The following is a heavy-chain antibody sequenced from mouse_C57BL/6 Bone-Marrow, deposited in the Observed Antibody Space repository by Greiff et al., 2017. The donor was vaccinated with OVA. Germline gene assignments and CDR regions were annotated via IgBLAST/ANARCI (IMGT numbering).Heavy chain of an antibody. Sequence: QVQLQQSGPGLVQPSQCLSITCTVSGFSLTSYGVHWVRQSPGKGLEWLGEIWSGGSTDYNAAFITSLSISKANSKSQGFLNRNSMLADDTAIYYCTREYYDSSLYWYCDVWGTGTTVTVSS. D-gene: IGHD1-1*01. CDR1: GFSLTSYG. V-gene: IGHV2-2*01. J-gene: IGHJ1*03. CDR3: TREYYDSSLYWYCDV. CDR2: IWSGGST.